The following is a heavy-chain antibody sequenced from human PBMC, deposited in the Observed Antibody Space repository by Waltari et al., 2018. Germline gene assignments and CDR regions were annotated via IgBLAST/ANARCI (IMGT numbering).Heavy chain of an antibody. D-gene: IGHD6-19*01. CDR3: AREGGPSLHIAVAGHFDY. Sequence: QVQLVQSGAEVKKPGSSVKVSCKASGGTFSSYAISWVRQAPGQGLEWMGRIIPIFGTANYAQKCQGRVTITADKSTSTAYMELSSLRAEDTAVYYWAREGGPSLHIAVAGHFDYWGQGTLVTVSS. CDR2: IIPIFGTA. V-gene: IGHV1-69*08. J-gene: IGHJ4*02. CDR1: GGTFSSYA.